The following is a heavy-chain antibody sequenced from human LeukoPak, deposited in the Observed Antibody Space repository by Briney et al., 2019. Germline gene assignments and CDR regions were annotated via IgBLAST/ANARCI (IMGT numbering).Heavy chain of an antibody. CDR2: ISGSGGST. Sequence: PGGSLRLSCADSGFTFSSYAMSWVRQAPGKGLEWVSAISGSGGSTYYADSVKGRFTISRDNSKNTLYLQMNSLRAEDTAVYYCAKPPTGYSSSWDTNYFDYWGQGTLVTVSS. CDR3: AKPPTGYSSSWDTNYFDY. J-gene: IGHJ4*02. V-gene: IGHV3-23*01. CDR1: GFTFSSYA. D-gene: IGHD6-13*01.